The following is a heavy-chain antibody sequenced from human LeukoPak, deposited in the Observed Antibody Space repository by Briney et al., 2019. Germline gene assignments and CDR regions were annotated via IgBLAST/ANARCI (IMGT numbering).Heavy chain of an antibody. CDR1: GYSFTSYW. Sequence: GESLKISCKGFGYSFTSYWIGWVRQMPGKGLEWMGIIYPGDSNTRYSPSFQGQVTISADKPISTAYLQWSSLKASDTAMYYCARHLGYCSSTSCPNWFDPWGQGTLVTVSS. J-gene: IGHJ5*02. CDR2: IYPGDSNT. CDR3: ARHLGYCSSTSCPNWFDP. V-gene: IGHV5-51*01. D-gene: IGHD2-2*01.